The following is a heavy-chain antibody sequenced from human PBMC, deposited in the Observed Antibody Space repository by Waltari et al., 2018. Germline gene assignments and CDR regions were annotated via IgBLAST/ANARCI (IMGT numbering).Heavy chain of an antibody. CDR2: VHMSGTS. Sequence: QVQLQESGPGLVKPSETLSLICTVSGGSISTYYWSWVRQPAGTGLEWMGRVHMSGTSDYNPSLKSRVTMSVDTSKNQVFLKLTSVTAAYTAVYYCARWSRRLGESSNFYYYYMDVWGEGTAVTVSS. J-gene: IGHJ6*03. D-gene: IGHD3-16*01. V-gene: IGHV4-4*07. CDR3: ARWSRRLGESSNFYYYYMDV. CDR1: GGSISTYY.